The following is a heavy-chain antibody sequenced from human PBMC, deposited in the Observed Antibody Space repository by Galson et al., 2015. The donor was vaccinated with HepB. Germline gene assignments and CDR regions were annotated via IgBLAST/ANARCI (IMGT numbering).Heavy chain of an antibody. CDR1: GFTFGDYA. Sequence: SLRLSCATSGFTFGDYAMGWFRQAPGKGLEWVAFIRTKAYGETTEYAASVKGRFTISRDSAKNSLYLQTSSLRVEDTAVYYCTREGRSPYYYNGNYYGDEDCWGQGTLVTVSS. D-gene: IGHD5-24*01. CDR2: IRTKAYGETT. V-gene: IGHV3-49*01. CDR3: TREGRSPYYYNGNYYGDEDC. J-gene: IGHJ4*02.